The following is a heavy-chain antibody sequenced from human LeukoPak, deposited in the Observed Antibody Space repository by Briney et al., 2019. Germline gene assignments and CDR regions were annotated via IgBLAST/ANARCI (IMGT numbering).Heavy chain of an antibody. CDR3: ARGSGWSDY. CDR2: ISYDGRQK. CDR1: GFTFSEYA. V-gene: IGHV3-30-3*01. Sequence: PGGSLRLSCAASGFTFSEYAMHWVRQAPGKGLEWVAVISYDGRQKYYGDSVKGRFTVSRDNPKNTLYLQMNSLRAEDTAVYYCARGSGWSDYWGQGTLVTVSS. D-gene: IGHD6-19*01. J-gene: IGHJ4*02.